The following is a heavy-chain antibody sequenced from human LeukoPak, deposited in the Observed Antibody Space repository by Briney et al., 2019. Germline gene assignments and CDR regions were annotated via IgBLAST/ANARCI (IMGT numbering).Heavy chain of an antibody. D-gene: IGHD3-10*01. CDR2: INRSGST. Sequence: PSETLSLTCAVYGGSFSGYYWSWIRQPPGKGLEWIGEINRSGSTNYNPSLKSRVTISVDTSKNQFSLGLSSVTAADTAVYYCARDNSYGSGTFYYYYAMDVWGQGTTVTVSS. CDR3: ARDNSYGSGTFYYYYAMDV. V-gene: IGHV4-34*01. CDR1: GGSFSGYY. J-gene: IGHJ6*02.